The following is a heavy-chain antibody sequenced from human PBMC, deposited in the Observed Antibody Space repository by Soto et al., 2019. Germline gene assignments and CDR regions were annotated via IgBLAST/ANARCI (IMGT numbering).Heavy chain of an antibody. CDR1: GFTFSSYG. CDR2: ISSDGSNK. J-gene: IGHJ6*02. V-gene: IGHV3-30*18. D-gene: IGHD5-18*01. CDR3: AKGIWLPGTAMVKTYYYGMDV. Sequence: QVQLVESGGGVVQPGRSLRLSCAASGFTFSSYGMHWVRQAPGKGLEWVAVISSDGSNKYYADSVKGRFTISRDNSKNTLYLQMNSLRAEDTAVYYCAKGIWLPGTAMVKTYYYGMDVWGQGTTVTVSS.